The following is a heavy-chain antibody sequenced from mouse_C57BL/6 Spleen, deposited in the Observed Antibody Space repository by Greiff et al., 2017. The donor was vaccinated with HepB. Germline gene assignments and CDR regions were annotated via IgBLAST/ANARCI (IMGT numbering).Heavy chain of an antibody. J-gene: IGHJ3*01. Sequence: VQLQQSGAELVRPGTSVKVSCKASGYAFTNYLIEWVKQRPGQGLEWIGVINPGSGGTNYNEKFKGKVTLTADKSSSTAYMQRSSLTSEVSAVYFCARGGTAQATFAYWGQGTLVTVSA. D-gene: IGHD3-2*02. CDR3: ARGGTAQATFAY. V-gene: IGHV1-54*01. CDR2: INPGSGGT. CDR1: GYAFTNYL.